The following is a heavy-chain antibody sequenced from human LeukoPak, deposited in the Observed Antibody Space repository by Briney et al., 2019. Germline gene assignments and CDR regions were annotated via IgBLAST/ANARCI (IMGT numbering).Heavy chain of an antibody. V-gene: IGHV1-69*05. CDR2: IIPIFGTA. Sequence: AASVKVSCKASGGTFSSYAISWVRQAPGQGLEWMGRIIPIFGTANYAQKFQGRVTITTDEYKSTAYMELSSLRSEDTAVYYCARGGFGGSSSYFDYWGQGTLVTVSS. D-gene: IGHD1-26*01. CDR3: ARGGFGGSSSYFDY. J-gene: IGHJ4*02. CDR1: GGTFSSYA.